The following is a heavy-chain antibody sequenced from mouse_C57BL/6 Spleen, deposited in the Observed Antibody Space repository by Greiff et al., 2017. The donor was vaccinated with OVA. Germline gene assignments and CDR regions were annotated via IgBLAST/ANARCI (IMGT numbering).Heavy chain of an antibody. V-gene: IGHV2-6*01. D-gene: IGHD3-1*01. CDR3: ASALGLGAMDY. Sequence: VQLVESGPGLVAPSQSLSITCTVSGFSLTSYGVDWVRQSPGKGLEWLGVIWGVGSTNYNSALKSRLSISKDNSKSQVFLKMNSLQTDDTAMYYCASALGLGAMDYWGQGTSVTVSS. J-gene: IGHJ4*01. CDR1: GFSLTSYG. CDR2: IWGVGST.